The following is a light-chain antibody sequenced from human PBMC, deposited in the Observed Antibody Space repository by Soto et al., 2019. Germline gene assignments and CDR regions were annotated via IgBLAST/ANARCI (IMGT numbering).Light chain of an antibody. CDR2: DVS. J-gene: IGLJ3*02. Sequence: QSALTQPASVSGSPGQSIAISCTGTSSDVGGYNYVSWYQQHPGKTPNLMIYDVSNRPSGVSNRVSGSKSCNTASLTISGLKAEDEADYYCSSYTSRSTWVFGGGTKLTVL. CDR3: SSYTSRSTWV. CDR1: SSDVGGYNY. V-gene: IGLV2-14*01.